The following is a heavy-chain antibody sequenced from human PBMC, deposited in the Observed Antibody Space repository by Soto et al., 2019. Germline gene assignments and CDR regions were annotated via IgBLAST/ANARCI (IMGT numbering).Heavy chain of an antibody. V-gene: IGHV3-33*01. CDR1: GFTFSSHA. J-gene: IGHJ4*02. CDR3: ARDPGYSGFDFDY. CDR2: IWYDGSKK. D-gene: IGHD5-12*01. Sequence: QVQLVESGGGVVQPGRSLRLSCAASGFTFSSHAMHWVRQAPGKGLEWVAVIWYDGSKKYYADSVKARFTVARDDSKNTLSLQMNSLRVEDRAVYYCARDPGYSGFDFDYWGQGTLVSVSS.